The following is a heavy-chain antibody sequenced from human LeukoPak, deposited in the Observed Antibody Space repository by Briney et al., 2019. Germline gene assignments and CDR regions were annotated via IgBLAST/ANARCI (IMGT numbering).Heavy chain of an antibody. D-gene: IGHD3-10*01. CDR3: AKDGYYGSGSYYNFGPSDAFDI. CDR2: ISGSGGST. CDR1: GFTFSSYA. J-gene: IGHJ3*02. Sequence: GGSLRLSCAASGFTFSSYAMSWVRQAPGKGLEWVSAISGSGGSTYHADSVKGRFTISRDNSKNTLYLQMNSLRAEDTAVYYCAKDGYYGSGSYYNFGPSDAFDIWGQGTMVTVSS. V-gene: IGHV3-23*01.